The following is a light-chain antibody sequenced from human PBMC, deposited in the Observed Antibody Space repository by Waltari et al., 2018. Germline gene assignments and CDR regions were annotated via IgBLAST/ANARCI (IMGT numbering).Light chain of an antibody. CDR1: RLGEKY. CDR3: QAWGDSVAV. J-gene: IGLJ2*01. Sequence: SYELTQPPSVSVFPGKTASIACSGDRLGEKYTFWYQMKPGQSPQLLMFQDDRRPSGIPERFSGSNAGNTATLTISGTQAMDEADYYCQAWGDSVAVFGGGTKLTVL. CDR2: QDD. V-gene: IGLV3-1*01.